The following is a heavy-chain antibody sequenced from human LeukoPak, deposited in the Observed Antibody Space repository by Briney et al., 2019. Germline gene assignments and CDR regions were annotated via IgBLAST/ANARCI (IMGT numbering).Heavy chain of an antibody. D-gene: IGHD3-22*01. V-gene: IGHV4-39*01. CDR3: ARPYEGPGYYDSSGYYSFEY. J-gene: IGHJ4*02. Sequence: SETLSLTCTVSGGSIGSSSYYWGWIRQPPGKGLEWIGSIYYSGSTYYNPSLKSRVTISVDTSKNQFSLKLSSVTAADTAVYYCARPYEGPGYYDSSGYYSFEYWGQGTLVTVSS. CDR1: GGSIGSSSYY. CDR2: IYYSGST.